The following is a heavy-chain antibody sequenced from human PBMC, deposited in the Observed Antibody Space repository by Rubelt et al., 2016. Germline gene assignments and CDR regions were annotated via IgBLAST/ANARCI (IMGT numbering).Heavy chain of an antibody. Sequence: QVQLQQWGAGLLKPSETLSLTCAVYGGSFSGYYWTWIRQPPGKGLEWIGEINQSGSTNYNPSLKSRVTVSVDTSKKQFSPKLSSVTAADTAVYYCAKYYGSESYSIDCWGQGTLVTVSS. CDR2: INQSGST. D-gene: IGHD3-10*01. CDR1: GGSFSGYY. V-gene: IGHV4-34*01. CDR3: AKYYGSESYSIDC. J-gene: IGHJ4*02.